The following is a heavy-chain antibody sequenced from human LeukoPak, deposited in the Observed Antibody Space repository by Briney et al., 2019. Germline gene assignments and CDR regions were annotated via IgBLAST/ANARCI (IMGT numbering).Heavy chain of an antibody. J-gene: IGHJ3*02. Sequence: SETLSLTCTVSGDSINNYYWSWIRQPAGKGLEWIGRIYASGSTNYNPSLKSRATISVDTSKNQFSLKLSSVTAADTAVYYCARPSTYYYDSSGHGAFDIWGQGTMVTVSS. CDR3: ARPSTYYYDSSGHGAFDI. V-gene: IGHV4-4*07. D-gene: IGHD3-22*01. CDR2: IYASGST. CDR1: GDSINNYY.